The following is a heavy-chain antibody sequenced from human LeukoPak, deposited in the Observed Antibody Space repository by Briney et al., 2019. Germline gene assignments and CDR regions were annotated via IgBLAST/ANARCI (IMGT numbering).Heavy chain of an antibody. CDR2: IYTSGSA. CDR1: VGSISSYY. V-gene: IGHV4-4*07. Sequence: PSKTLSLTCTVSVGSISSYYWSWFRQPAGKGLEWIGRIYTSGSANYNPSLKSRVTMSVDTSKNQFSLKLSSVTAADTAVYYCARDNLGKRAFDIWGQGTMVTVSS. CDR3: ARDNLGKRAFDI. J-gene: IGHJ3*02.